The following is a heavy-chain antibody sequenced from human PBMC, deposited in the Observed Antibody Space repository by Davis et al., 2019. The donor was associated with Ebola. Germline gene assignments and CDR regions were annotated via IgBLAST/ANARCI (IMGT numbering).Heavy chain of an antibody. D-gene: IGHD3-3*01. Sequence: MPSETLSLTCAVSGGFVSSGGYSWNWIRQPPGKGLEWIGYYYYTGSTYYNPSLKSRVSISVDTSKNQFSLKLSSVTAADTAVYYCARTLNYDFWSGSLVGTNWFDPWGQGTLVTVSS. CDR3: ARTLNYDFWSGSLVGTNWFDP. J-gene: IGHJ5*02. CDR1: GGFVSSGGYS. V-gene: IGHV4-61*08. CDR2: YYYTGST.